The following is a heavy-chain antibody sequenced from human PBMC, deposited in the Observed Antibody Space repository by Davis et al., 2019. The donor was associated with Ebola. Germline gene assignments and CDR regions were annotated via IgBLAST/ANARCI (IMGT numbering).Heavy chain of an antibody. V-gene: IGHV3-66*02. CDR3: ARAGFDEVLDY. CDR2: THSADIT. J-gene: IGHJ4*02. D-gene: IGHD3-3*01. CDR1: GFSVSAKY. Sequence: GESLKISCAASGFSVSAKYMSWVRLAPGKGLECVALTHSADITYYADSVKGRFTISRDNSENTLYLQMNSLTADDTSVYYCARAGFDEVLDYWGQGTPVTVSS.